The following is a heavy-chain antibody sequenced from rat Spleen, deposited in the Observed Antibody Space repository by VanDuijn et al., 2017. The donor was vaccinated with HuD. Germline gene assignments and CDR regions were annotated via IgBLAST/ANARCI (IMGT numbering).Heavy chain of an antibody. V-gene: IGHV5-20*01. CDR2: ISYDGTAT. CDR1: GFTFSNYD. CDR3: TTDTYGGYVMDA. Sequence: EVQLVESGGGLVQPGRSLKLSCAASGFTFSNYDMAWVRQAPTKGLEWVASISYDGTATYYRDPVKGRFTISRDNAKSSLYLQMDSLRSEDTATYYCTTDTYGGYVMDAWGQGASVTVSS. J-gene: IGHJ4*01. D-gene: IGHD1-11*01.